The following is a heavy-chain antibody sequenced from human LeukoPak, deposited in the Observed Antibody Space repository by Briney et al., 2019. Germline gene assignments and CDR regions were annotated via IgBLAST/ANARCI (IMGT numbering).Heavy chain of an antibody. CDR3: ARGGGSGSLIDC. J-gene: IGHJ4*02. CDR1: GGTFSSYA. V-gene: IGHV1-69*04. CDR2: IIPILGIA. D-gene: IGHD3-10*01. Sequence: SVKVSCKASGGTFSSYAISWVRQAPGQGLEWMGRIIPILGIANYAQKFQGRVTITADKSTSTAYMELSSLRSEDTAVYYCARGGGSGSLIDCWGQGTLVTVSS.